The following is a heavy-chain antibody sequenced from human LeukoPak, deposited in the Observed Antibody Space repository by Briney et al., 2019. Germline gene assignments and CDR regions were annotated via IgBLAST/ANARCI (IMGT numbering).Heavy chain of an antibody. CDR1: GFTFSSYA. J-gene: IGHJ4*02. CDR2: ISGSGGST. Sequence: GGSLRLSCAASGFTFSSYAMSWVRQAPGKGLEWVSAISGSGGSTYYADSVKGRFTISRDNSKNSLYLQMNSLRAEDTAVYYCARDRIAVAGTAQFFDYWGQGTLVTVSS. D-gene: IGHD6-19*01. V-gene: IGHV3-23*01. CDR3: ARDRIAVAGTAQFFDY.